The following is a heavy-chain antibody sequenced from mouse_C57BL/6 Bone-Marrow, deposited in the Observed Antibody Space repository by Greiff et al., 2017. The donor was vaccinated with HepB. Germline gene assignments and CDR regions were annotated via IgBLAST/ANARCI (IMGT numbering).Heavy chain of an antibody. D-gene: IGHD1-1*02. V-gene: IGHV3-6*01. J-gene: IGHJ1*03. CDR2: ISYDGSN. Sequence: VQLQQSGPGLVKPSQSLSLTCSVTGYSITSGYYWNWIRQFPRNKLEWMGYISYDGSNNYNPSLKNRISITRDTSKNQFFLKLNSVTAEDTATYDGARDRGYYRYFDVWGTGTTVTVSS. CDR3: ARDRGYYRYFDV. CDR1: GYSITSGYY.